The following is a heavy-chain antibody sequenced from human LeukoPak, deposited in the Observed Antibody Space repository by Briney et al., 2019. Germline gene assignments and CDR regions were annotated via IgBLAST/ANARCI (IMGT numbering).Heavy chain of an antibody. CDR1: GFNFDDYA. V-gene: IGHV3-23*01. CDR2: ISGSGGST. CDR3: AREKDYYDSSGTDY. Sequence: GRSLRLSCAASGFNFDDYAMHWVRQAPGKGLEWVSAISGSGGSTYYADSVKGRFTISRDNSKNTLYLQMNSLRAEDTAVYYCAREKDYYDSSGTDYWGQGTLVTVSS. J-gene: IGHJ4*02. D-gene: IGHD3-22*01.